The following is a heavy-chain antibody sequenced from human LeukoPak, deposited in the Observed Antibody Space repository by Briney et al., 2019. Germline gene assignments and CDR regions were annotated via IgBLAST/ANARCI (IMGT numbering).Heavy chain of an antibody. D-gene: IGHD2-15*01. CDR1: GFTFSSYG. CDR2: IRYDGSNK. V-gene: IGHV3-30*02. Sequence: GESLKISCAASGFTFSSYGMHWVRQAPGKGLEWVAFIRYDGSNKYYADSVKGRFTISRDNSKNTLYLQMNSLRAEDTAVYYCARFVVVVAATDYWGQGTLVTVSS. CDR3: ARFVVVVAATDY. J-gene: IGHJ4*02.